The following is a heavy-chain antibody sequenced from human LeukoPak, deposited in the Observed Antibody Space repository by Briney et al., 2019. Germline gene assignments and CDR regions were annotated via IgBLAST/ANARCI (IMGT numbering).Heavy chain of an antibody. D-gene: IGHD1-1*01. V-gene: IGHV3-21*01. CDR2: ISTSSSYI. J-gene: IGHJ4*02. CDR1: GFTFSTYN. Sequence: PGGSLRLSCAASGFTFSTYNMNWVRQAPGKGQEWVSFISTSSSYIYYADSVKGRFTISRDNSKNSLYLQMNSLRAEDTAVYYCARDQDWNDRGGLDYWGQGTLVIVSS. CDR3: ARDQDWNDRGGLDY.